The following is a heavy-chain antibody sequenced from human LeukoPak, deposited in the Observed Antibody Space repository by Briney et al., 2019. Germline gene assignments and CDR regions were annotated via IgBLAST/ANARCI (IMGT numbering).Heavy chain of an antibody. J-gene: IGHJ4*02. D-gene: IGHD3-10*01. CDR1: GYTFTGYY. CDR3: ARDLSQSPGVDY. CDR2: NNPNSGGT. V-gene: IGHV1-2*02. Sequence: ASVKVSCKASGYTFTGYYMHWVRQAPGQGLEWMGWNNPNSGGTNYAQKFQGRVTMTRDTSISTAYMELSRLRSDDTAVYYCARDLSQSPGVDYWGQGTLVTVSS.